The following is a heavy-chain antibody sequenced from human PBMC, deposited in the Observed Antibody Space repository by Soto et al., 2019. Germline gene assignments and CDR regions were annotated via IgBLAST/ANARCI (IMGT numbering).Heavy chain of an antibody. J-gene: IGHJ6*02. Sequence: ETRCLTCTVSGGSISGYYWSGSRQPPGKGLEWIGYMYNTGSTVYNPSFKSRVTISVDTSKNQFSLKLNSVTAADTAVYYCARDLWGYCGTDCYPLDVWGQGTTVTVS. CDR2: MYNTGST. CDR3: ARDLWGYCGTDCYPLDV. CDR1: GGSISGYY. V-gene: IGHV4-59*01. D-gene: IGHD2-21*02.